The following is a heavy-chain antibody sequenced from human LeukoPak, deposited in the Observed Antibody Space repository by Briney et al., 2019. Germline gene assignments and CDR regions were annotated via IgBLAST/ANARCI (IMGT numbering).Heavy chain of an antibody. J-gene: IGHJ6*02. CDR1: GGSISSYY. Sequence: SETLSLTCTVSGGSISSYYWSWIRQPPGKGLEWIGYIYYRGSTNYNHSLKSRVTISVDTSKNQFSLKLSSVTAADTAVYYCARSSSSDPYYYGMDVWGQGTTVTVSS. CDR2: IYYRGST. V-gene: IGHV4-59*01. D-gene: IGHD6-6*01. CDR3: ARSSSSDPYYYGMDV.